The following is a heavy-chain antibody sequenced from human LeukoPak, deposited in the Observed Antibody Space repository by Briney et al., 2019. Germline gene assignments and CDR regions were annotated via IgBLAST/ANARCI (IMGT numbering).Heavy chain of an antibody. Sequence: ASVKVSCKASGYTFTSYGISWVRQAPGQGLEWMGWISAYNGNTNYAQKLQGRVTMTTDTSTSTAYMELRSLRSDDTAVYYCARDSIRYNWNYVLLHDYWGQGTLVTVSS. CDR3: ARDSIRYNWNYVLLHDY. D-gene: IGHD1-7*01. J-gene: IGHJ4*02. CDR2: ISAYNGNT. CDR1: GYTFTSYG. V-gene: IGHV1-18*01.